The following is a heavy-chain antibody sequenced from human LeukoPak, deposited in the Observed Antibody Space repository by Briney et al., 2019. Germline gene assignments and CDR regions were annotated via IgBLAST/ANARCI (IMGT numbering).Heavy chain of an antibody. CDR3: ARSTYNWNYGNWFDP. CDR2: IIPILGIA. D-gene: IGHD1-7*01. V-gene: IGHV1-69*04. J-gene: IGHJ5*02. CDR1: GGTFSSYA. Sequence: ASVKVSCKASGGTFSSYAISWVRQAPGQGLEWMGRIIPILGIANYAQKFQGRVTITADESTSTAYMELSSLRSEDTAVYYCARSTYNWNYGNWFDPWGQGTLVTVSS.